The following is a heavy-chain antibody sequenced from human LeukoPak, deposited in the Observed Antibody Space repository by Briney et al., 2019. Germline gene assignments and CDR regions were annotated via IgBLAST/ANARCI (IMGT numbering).Heavy chain of an antibody. V-gene: IGHV1-18*01. CDR3: ARVSPDYYDSSGYFDY. CDR1: GYTFTSYG. Sequence: ASVKVSCKASGYTFTSYGISWVRQAPGQGLEWMGWISAYNGNTNYAQKLQGRVTMTTDTSTSTAYVELRSLRSDDTAVYYCARVSPDYYDSSGYFDYWGQGTLVTVSS. CDR2: ISAYNGNT. D-gene: IGHD3-22*01. J-gene: IGHJ4*02.